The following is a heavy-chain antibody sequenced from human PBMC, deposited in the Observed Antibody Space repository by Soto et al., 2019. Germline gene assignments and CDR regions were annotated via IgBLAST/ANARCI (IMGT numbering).Heavy chain of an antibody. CDR2: IIPILGIA. V-gene: IGHV1-69*04. Sequence: SVKVSCKASGYTFTSYTISWVRQAPGQGLEWMGRIIPILGIANYAQKFRGRVTITADKSTSTAYMELSSLRSEDTAVYYCARDSGDSFDYWGQGTLVTVSS. CDR1: GYTFTSYT. J-gene: IGHJ4*02. D-gene: IGHD2-21*01. CDR3: ARDSGDSFDY.